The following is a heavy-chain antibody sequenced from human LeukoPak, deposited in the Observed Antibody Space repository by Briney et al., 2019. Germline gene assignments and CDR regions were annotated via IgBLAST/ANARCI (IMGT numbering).Heavy chain of an antibody. Sequence: SETLSLTCAVYGGSFSGYYWSWIRQPPGKGLEWIGEINHSGSTNYKPSLKSRVTISVDTSKNQFSLKLSSVTAADTAVYYCARRRITMVYAYWGQGTLVTVSS. D-gene: IGHD3-10*01. V-gene: IGHV4-34*01. CDR2: INHSGST. J-gene: IGHJ4*02. CDR3: ARRRITMVYAY. CDR1: GGSFSGYY.